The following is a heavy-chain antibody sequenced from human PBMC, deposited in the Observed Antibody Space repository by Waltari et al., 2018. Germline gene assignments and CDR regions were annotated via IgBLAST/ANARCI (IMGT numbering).Heavy chain of an antibody. CDR1: GGSFSGYY. V-gene: IGHV4-34*01. CDR2: INHSGST. D-gene: IGHD2-2*01. CDR3: ARVRKYQLPLPLDY. J-gene: IGHJ4*02. Sequence: QVQLQQWGAGLLKPSETLSLTCAVYGGSFSGYYWSWIRQPPGKGRVWMGEINHSGSTNYHPSLKSRVTISVDTSKNQFSLKLSSVTAADTAVYYCARVRKYQLPLPLDYWGQGTLVTVSS.